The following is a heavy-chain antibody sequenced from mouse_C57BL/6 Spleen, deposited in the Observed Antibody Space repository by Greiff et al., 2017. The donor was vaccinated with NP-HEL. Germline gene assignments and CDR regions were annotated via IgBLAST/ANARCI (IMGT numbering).Heavy chain of an antibody. J-gene: IGHJ2*01. Sequence: EVKVEESGEGLVKPGGSLKLSCAASGFTFSSYAMSWVRQTPEKRLEWVAYISSGGDYIYYADTVKGRFTISRDNARNTLYLQMSSLKSEDTAMYYCTRDPYYGSFFDYWGQGTTLTVSS. CDR2: ISSGGDYI. D-gene: IGHD1-1*01. CDR3: TRDPYYGSFFDY. CDR1: GFTFSSYA. V-gene: IGHV5-9-1*02.